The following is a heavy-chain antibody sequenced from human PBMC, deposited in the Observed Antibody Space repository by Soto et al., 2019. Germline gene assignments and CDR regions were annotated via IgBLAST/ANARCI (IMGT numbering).Heavy chain of an antibody. CDR3: AKDIVGRSAGFWSGYDY. CDR2: ISWNSGSI. D-gene: IGHD3-3*01. V-gene: IGHV3-9*01. Sequence: GGSLRLSCAASGFTFDDYAMHWVRQAPGKDLEWVSGISWNSGSIGYADSVKGRFTISRDNAKNSLYLQMNSLRAEDTALYYCAKDIVGRSAGFWSGYDYWGQGTLVTVSS. J-gene: IGHJ4*02. CDR1: GFTFDDYA.